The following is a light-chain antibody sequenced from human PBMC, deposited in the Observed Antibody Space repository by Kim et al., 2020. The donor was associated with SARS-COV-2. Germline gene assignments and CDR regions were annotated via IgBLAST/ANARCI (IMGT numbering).Light chain of an antibody. CDR2: GAS. V-gene: IGKV3-15*01. J-gene: IGKJ5*01. CDR3: QQYNNWPAIT. Sequence: PGERATLSCRASQSVSSNLAWYQQKPGQAPRLLIYGASTRATDIPARFSGSGSGTEFTLTISSLQSEDFAVYYCQQYNNWPAITFGQGTRLEIK. CDR1: QSVSSN.